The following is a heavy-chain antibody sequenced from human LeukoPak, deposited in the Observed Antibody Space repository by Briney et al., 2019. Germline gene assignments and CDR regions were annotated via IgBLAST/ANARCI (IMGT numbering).Heavy chain of an antibody. Sequence: PSETLSLTCTVSGGSISSYYWSWIRQPPGKALEWIGYIYYSGSTNYNPSLKSRVTISVDTSKNQFSLKLSFVTAADTAVYYCARGVAAPGTGGLSWFDPWGQGTLVTVSS. CDR3: ARGVAAPGTGGLSWFDP. J-gene: IGHJ5*02. CDR1: GGSISSYY. CDR2: IYYSGST. D-gene: IGHD6-13*01. V-gene: IGHV4-59*01.